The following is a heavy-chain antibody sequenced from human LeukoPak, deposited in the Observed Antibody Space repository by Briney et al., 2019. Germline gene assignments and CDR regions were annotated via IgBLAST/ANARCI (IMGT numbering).Heavy chain of an antibody. D-gene: IGHD6-19*01. V-gene: IGHV1-18*01. CDR1: GYTFTSYG. CDR3: ARKEAVAGLFDY. CDR2: ISAYNGNT. Sequence: ASVKVSCKASGYTFTSYGISWVRQGPGQGLEWMGWISAYNGNTNYAQKLQGRVTMTTDTYTSTAYMELRSLRSDDTAVYYCARKEAVAGLFDYWGQGTLVTVSS. J-gene: IGHJ4*02.